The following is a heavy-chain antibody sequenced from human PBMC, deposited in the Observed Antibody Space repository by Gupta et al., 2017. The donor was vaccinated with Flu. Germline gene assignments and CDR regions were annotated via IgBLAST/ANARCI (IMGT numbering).Heavy chain of an antibody. J-gene: IGHJ3*02. CDR1: GFTFSSYA. V-gene: IGHV3-23*01. Sequence: EVQLLESGGGLVQPGGSLRLSCAASGFTFSSYAMSWVRQAPGKGLEWVSAISGSGGSTYYADSVKGRVTISRDNSKNTLYLQMNSLRAEDTAVYYCAKDQSLLLWFGELEDAFDIWGQGTMVTVSS. CDR3: AKDQSLLLWFGELEDAFDI. CDR2: ISGSGGST. D-gene: IGHD3-10*01.